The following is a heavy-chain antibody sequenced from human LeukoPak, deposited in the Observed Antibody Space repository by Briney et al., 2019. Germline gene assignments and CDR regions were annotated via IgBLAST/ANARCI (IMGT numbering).Heavy chain of an antibody. Sequence: PGGSLRLSCAASGFTFSSYWMSWVRQAPGKGLEWVANIKQDESEIYYVDSVEGRFIISRDNAKKSLFLQMNSLRAEDTAVYYCARGRDVDSWGQGTLVTVSS. CDR3: ARGRDVDS. V-gene: IGHV3-7*03. J-gene: IGHJ4*02. CDR2: IKQDESEI. CDR1: GFTFSSYW.